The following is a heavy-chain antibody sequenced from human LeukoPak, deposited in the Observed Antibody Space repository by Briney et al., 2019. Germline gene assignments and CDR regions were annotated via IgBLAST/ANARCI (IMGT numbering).Heavy chain of an antibody. D-gene: IGHD3-10*01. CDR3: VRDFRITMVRGVIITGGYFDY. J-gene: IGHJ4*02. Sequence: PSETLSLTCAVYGGSFSGYYWSWIRQPPGKGLEWIGEINHSGSTNYNPSLKSRVTISVDTSKNQFSLKLSSVTAADTAVYYCVRDFRITMVRGVIITGGYFDYWGQGTLVTVSS. CDR2: INHSGST. V-gene: IGHV4-34*01. CDR1: GGSFSGYY.